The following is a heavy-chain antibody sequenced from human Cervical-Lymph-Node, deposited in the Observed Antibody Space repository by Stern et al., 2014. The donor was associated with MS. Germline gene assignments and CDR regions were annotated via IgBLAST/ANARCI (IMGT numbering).Heavy chain of an antibody. CDR2: ISYDGSNK. CDR1: GFTFSSYG. J-gene: IGHJ4*02. CDR3: AKESGYQLLLRFAY. D-gene: IGHD2-2*01. V-gene: IGHV3-30*18. Sequence: VQLVESGGGVVQPGRSLRLSCAASGFTFSSYGMHWVRQAPGKGLEGVAVISYDGSNKYYADSVKGRFTISRDNSKNTLYLQMNSLRAEDTAVYYCAKESGYQLLLRFAYWGQGTLVTVSS.